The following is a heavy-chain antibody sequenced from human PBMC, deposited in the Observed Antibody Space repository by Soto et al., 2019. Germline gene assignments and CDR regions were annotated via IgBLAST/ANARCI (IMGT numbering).Heavy chain of an antibody. CDR3: ARDRGWLRLRGTVGYCSGGSCYYYYMDV. Sequence: GGSLRLSCAASGFTFSSYSMNWVRQAPGKGLEWVSSISSSSSYIYYADSVKGRFTISRDNAKNSLYLQMNSLRAEDTAVYYWARDRGWLRLRGTVGYCSGGSCYYYYMDVWGKGTTVTVSS. CDR2: ISSSSSYI. J-gene: IGHJ6*03. V-gene: IGHV3-21*01. D-gene: IGHD2-15*01. CDR1: GFTFSSYS.